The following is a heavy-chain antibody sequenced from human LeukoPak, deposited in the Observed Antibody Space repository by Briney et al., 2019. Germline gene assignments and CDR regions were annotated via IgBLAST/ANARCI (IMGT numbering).Heavy chain of an antibody. CDR3: ARETTSSWYDLYYYHGMDV. CDR2: INHSGST. J-gene: IGHJ6*02. V-gene: IGHV4-34*01. D-gene: IGHD6-13*01. Sequence: PSETLSLTCAVYGGSFSGYYWSWIRQPPGKGLEWIGEINHSGSTNYNPSLKSRVTISVDTSKNQFSLKLSSVTAADTAVYYCARETTSSWYDLYYYHGMDVWGQGTTVTVSS. CDR1: GGSFSGYY.